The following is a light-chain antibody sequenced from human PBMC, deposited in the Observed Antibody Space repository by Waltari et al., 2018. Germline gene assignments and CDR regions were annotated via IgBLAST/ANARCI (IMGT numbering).Light chain of an antibody. V-gene: IGKV3-11*01. CDR1: QTGNPD. Sequence: EIVLTQSPATMSLSPGARATLSCRASQTGNPDLAWYQQKPGQAPRLLLYDSSNRATATPARFSGSGSGTDFTLTISSLEPEDFAVYYCHHRISWPYTFGQGTKLEIK. CDR3: HHRISWPYT. CDR2: DSS. J-gene: IGKJ2*01.